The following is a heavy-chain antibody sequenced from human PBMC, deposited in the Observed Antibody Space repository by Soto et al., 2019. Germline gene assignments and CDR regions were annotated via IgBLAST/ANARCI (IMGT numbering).Heavy chain of an antibody. V-gene: IGHV3-21*01. CDR3: AREGSDIPYFGY. Sequence: GGSLRLSCAASGFTFSSYSMNWVRQAPGKGLEWVSSISSSSSYIYYADSVKGRFTISRDNAKNSLYLQMNSLRAEDTAVYYCAREGSDIPYFGYWGQGTLVTVSS. CDR1: GFTFSSYS. J-gene: IGHJ4*02. D-gene: IGHD2-15*01. CDR2: ISSSSSYI.